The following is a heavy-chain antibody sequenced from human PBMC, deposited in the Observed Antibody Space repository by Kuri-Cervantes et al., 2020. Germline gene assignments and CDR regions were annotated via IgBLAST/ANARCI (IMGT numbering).Heavy chain of an antibody. Sequence: GGSLRLSCVASGFTFGNYVMIWVRQAPGRGLEWVSSISGSGGDTYYADSVKGRFTISRDNSKNTLYLQMNSLRAEDTAVYYCAKARQTSPFDYWGQGTLVTCYS. CDR2: ISGSGGDT. CDR3: AKARQTSPFDY. CDR1: GFTFGNYV. J-gene: IGHJ4*02. V-gene: IGHV3-23*01.